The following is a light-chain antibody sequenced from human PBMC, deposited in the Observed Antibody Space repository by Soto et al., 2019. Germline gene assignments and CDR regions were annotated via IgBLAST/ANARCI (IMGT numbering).Light chain of an antibody. CDR1: QSVRSW. V-gene: IGKV1-5*01. J-gene: IGKJ5*01. CDR2: DAS. CDR3: QQYNTYST. Sequence: DIQMTQSPSTLSASVGDRVTITCRASQSVRSWLAWYQQKPGRAPKFLIYDASSLESGVPARFSGSGSGTEFTLTISSLQPDDFATYYCQQYNTYSTFGQGTRLEIK.